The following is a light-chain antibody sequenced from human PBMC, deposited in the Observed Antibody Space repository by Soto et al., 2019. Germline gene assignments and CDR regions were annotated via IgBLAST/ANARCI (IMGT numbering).Light chain of an antibody. CDR1: QSVSSN. J-gene: IGKJ1*01. CDR3: QQAYSTPLT. V-gene: IGKV3-15*01. Sequence: EIVMTQSPATLSVSPGERVTLSCRASQSVSSNLAWYQQKPGQAPRLLIYGASTRATGIPARFSGSGSGTEFTLTISGLQSEDFATYYCQQAYSTPLTFGQGTKVE. CDR2: GAS.